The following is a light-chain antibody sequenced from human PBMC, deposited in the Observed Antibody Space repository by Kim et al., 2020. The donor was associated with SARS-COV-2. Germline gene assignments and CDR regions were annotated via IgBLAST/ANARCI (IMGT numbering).Light chain of an antibody. CDR2: DNN. CDR3: GTWDSVLYWV. Sequence: QSVLTQPPSLSAAPGQKVTISCSGSSSNIGSKTVSWYQQFPGTAPKFLIYDNNKRPSGIPDRFPGSKSGTSATLVIAGLQTGDEANYYCGTWDSVLYWVFGGGTKVTVL. CDR1: SSNIGSKT. J-gene: IGLJ2*01. V-gene: IGLV1-51*01.